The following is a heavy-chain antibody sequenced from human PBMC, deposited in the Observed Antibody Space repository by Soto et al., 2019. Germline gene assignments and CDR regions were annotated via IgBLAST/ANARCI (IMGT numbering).Heavy chain of an antibody. D-gene: IGHD3-10*01. CDR3: ARVPPILWFGESYFAY. CDR2: INPSGGST. V-gene: IGHV1-46*01. Sequence: ASVKVSCKASGYTFTSYYMHWVRQAPGQGLEWMGIINPSGGSTSYAQKFQGRVTMTRDTSTSTVYMELSSLRSEDTAVYYCARVPPILWFGESYFAYWGQGTLVTVSS. J-gene: IGHJ4*02. CDR1: GYTFTSYY.